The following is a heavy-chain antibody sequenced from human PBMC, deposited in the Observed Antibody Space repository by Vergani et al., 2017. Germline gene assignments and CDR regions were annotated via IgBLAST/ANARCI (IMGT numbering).Heavy chain of an antibody. CDR3: ARERNAYYDFWSGYYTQYYFDY. D-gene: IGHD3-3*01. Sequence: EVQLVESGGGVVRPGGSLRLSCAAFGFTFDDYGMSWVRQAPGKGLEWVSGINWNGGSTGYADSVKGRFTISRDNAKNSLYLQMNSLRAEDTALYYCARERNAYYDFWSGYYTQYYFDYWGQGTLVTVSS. CDR2: INWNGGST. CDR1: GFTFDDYG. V-gene: IGHV3-20*04. J-gene: IGHJ4*02.